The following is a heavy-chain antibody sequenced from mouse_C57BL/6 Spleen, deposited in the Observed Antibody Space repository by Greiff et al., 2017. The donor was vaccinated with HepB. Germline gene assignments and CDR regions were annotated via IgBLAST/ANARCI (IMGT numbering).Heavy chain of an antibody. D-gene: IGHD3-2*02. CDR2: IDPSDSYT. CDR3: ARSLETAQAYAMDY. V-gene: IGHV1-59*01. CDR1: GYTFTSYW. J-gene: IGHJ4*01. Sequence: VQLQQPGAELVRPGTSVKLSCKASGYTFTSYWMHWVKQRPGQGLEWIGVIDPSDSYTNYNQKFKGKATLTVDTSSSTAYMQLSSLTSEDSAVYYCARSLETAQAYAMDYWGQGTSVTVSS.